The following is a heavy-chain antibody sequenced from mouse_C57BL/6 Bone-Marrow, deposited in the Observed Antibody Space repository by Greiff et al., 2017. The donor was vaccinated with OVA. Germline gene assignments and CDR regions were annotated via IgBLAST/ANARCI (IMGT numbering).Heavy chain of an antibody. J-gene: IGHJ2*01. Sequence: EVQGVESGEGLVKPGGSLKLSCAASGFTFSSYAMSWVRQTPEKRLEWVAYISSGGDYIYYADTVKGRFTISRDNARNTLYLQMSSLKSEDTDMYYCTRVSYYCGSSYFDYWGQGTTRTVSS. V-gene: IGHV5-9-1*02. CDR3: TRVSYYCGSSYFDY. D-gene: IGHD1-1*01. CDR1: GFTFSSYA. CDR2: ISSGGDYI.